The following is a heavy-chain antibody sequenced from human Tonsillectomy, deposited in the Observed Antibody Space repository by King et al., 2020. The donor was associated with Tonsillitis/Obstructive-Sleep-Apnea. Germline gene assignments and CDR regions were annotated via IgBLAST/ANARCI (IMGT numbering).Heavy chain of an antibody. CDR3: ARDGSVATRPLDY. CDR1: GYTFTSYY. Sequence: QLVQSGAEVKKPGGSVKVSCKASGYTFTSYYIHWVRQAPGQGLEWVGINNPSGGSTSYAQKVQGRVTMTRDTSTSTGYMELSSLRSEETAVYYCARDGSVATRPLDYWGQGTLVTVSS. D-gene: IGHD6-6*01. CDR2: NNPSGGST. V-gene: IGHV1-46*01. J-gene: IGHJ4*02.